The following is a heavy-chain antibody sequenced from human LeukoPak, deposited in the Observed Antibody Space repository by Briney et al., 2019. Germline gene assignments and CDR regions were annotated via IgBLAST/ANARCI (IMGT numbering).Heavy chain of an antibody. CDR2: IIPIFGTA. V-gene: IGHV1-69*05. D-gene: IGHD1-7*01. Sequence: GASVKVSCKASGGTFSSYAISWVRQAPGQGLGWMGRIIPIFGTANYAQKFQGRVTITTDESTSTAYMELSSLRSEDTAVYYCARGYGTKPYYFDYWGQGALVTVSS. CDR3: ARGYGTKPYYFDY. J-gene: IGHJ4*02. CDR1: GGTFSSYA.